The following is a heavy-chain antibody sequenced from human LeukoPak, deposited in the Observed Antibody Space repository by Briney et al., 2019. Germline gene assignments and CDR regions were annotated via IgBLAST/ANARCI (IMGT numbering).Heavy chain of an antibody. CDR3: ARLKKWPYCYYMDV. CDR2: ISSSGSTI. J-gene: IGHJ6*03. CDR1: GFTFSSYE. V-gene: IGHV3-48*03. D-gene: IGHD5-12*01. Sequence: PGGSLRLSCAASGFTFSSYEMNWVRHAPGKGLEWVSYISSSGSTIYYADSVKGRFTISRDNAKNSLYLQMNSLRAEDTAVYYCARLKKWPYCYYMDVWGKGTTVTVSS.